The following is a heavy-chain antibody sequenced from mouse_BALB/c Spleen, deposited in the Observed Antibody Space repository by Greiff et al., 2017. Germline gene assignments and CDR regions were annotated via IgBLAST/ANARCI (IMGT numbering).Heavy chain of an antibody. D-gene: IGHD2-3*01. V-gene: IGHV7-3*02. CDR2: IRNKANGYTT. J-gene: IGHJ4*01. CDR3: ARDSDGSLYYAMDY. Sequence: EVKLVESGGGLVQPGGSLRLSCATSGFTFTDYYMSWVRQPPGKALEWLGFIRNKANGYTTEYSASVKGRFTISRDNSQSILYLQMNTLRAEDSATYYCARDSDGSLYYAMDYWGQGTSVTVSS. CDR1: GFTFTDYY.